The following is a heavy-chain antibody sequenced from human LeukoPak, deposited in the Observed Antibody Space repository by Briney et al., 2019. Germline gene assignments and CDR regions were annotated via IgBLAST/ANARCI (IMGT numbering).Heavy chain of an antibody. J-gene: IGHJ4*02. CDR3: AIDYSSGWSMDY. CDR2: INPNSGGT. V-gene: IGHV1-2*02. Sequence: APVKVSCKASGYTFTGYYMHWVRQPPGQGLEWMGWINPNSGGTNYAQKFQGRVTMTRDTSISTAYMELSRLRSDDTAVYYCAIDYSSGWSMDYWGQGTLVTVSS. D-gene: IGHD6-19*01. CDR1: GYTFTGYY.